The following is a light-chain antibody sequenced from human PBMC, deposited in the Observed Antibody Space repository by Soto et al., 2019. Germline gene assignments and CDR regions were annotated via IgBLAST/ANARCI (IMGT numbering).Light chain of an antibody. CDR2: DVS. J-gene: IGLJ1*01. CDR1: SSDVGAYIY. CDR3: SSYTSSSTEV. V-gene: IGLV2-14*03. Sequence: QSALTQPASVSGSPGQSIAISCTGTSSDVGAYIYVSWYQHHPGKAPKLILYDVSARPSGVSDRFSGSKSGNTASLTISGLQPGDEADYYCSSYTSSSTEVFGTGTKLTVL.